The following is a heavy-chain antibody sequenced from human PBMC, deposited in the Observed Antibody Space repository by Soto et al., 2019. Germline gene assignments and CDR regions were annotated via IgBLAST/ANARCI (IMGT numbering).Heavy chain of an antibody. D-gene: IGHD7-27*01. CDR1: GYTFTTYG. CDR3: ARDAGDSTRVFDS. CDR2: ISAYNANT. J-gene: IGHJ4*02. Sequence: ASVKVSCKASGYTFTTYGISWVRQAPGQGLEWMGWISAYNANTNYAQKFQGRVTMTTDTSTTTAYMELRSLRSDDTAVYYCARDAGDSTRVFDSWGQGALVTVSS. V-gene: IGHV1-18*01.